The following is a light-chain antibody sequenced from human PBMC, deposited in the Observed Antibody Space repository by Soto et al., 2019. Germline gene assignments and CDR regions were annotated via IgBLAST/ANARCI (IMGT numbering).Light chain of an antibody. J-gene: IGKJ5*01. CDR1: QSVSSSY. CDR3: QHYGSSPLVT. Sequence: EIVLTQSPGTLSLSPGERATLSCRASQSVSSSYLAWYQQKPGQAPRLLIYGASSRATGIPDRFSGSGSGXXXXXXXXXXXXXXXAVYYCQHYGSSPLVTFGQGTRLEIK. CDR2: GAS. V-gene: IGKV3-20*01.